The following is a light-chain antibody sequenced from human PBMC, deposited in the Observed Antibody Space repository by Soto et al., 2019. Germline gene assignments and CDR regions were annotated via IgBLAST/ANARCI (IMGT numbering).Light chain of an antibody. CDR1: SSDIGGYNF. CDR3: NSYRTVSTYV. Sequence: QSALTQPASVSGSPGQSITIARTGTSSDIGGYNFVSWYQQHPGKAPKLLIYDVGNRPSGVSNRFSGSKSGNTASLTISGLQAEDEAHYYCNSYRTVSTYVFGTGTKVTVL. CDR2: DVG. J-gene: IGLJ1*01. V-gene: IGLV2-14*01.